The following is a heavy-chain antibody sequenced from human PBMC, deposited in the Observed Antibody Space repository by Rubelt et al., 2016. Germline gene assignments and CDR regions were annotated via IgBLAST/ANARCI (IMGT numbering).Heavy chain of an antibody. Sequence: RGGSLRLSCAVSGFSFSSYAMHWVRQAPGKGLEYVSGISSNGGSTYHADSVKGRFTISRDNAKNSLYLQMNSLRVDDTAVYYCARDRAFNSFDYWGQGTLVTVSS. CDR3: ARDRAFNSFDY. V-gene: IGHV3-64*02. J-gene: IGHJ4*02. CDR1: GFSFSSYA. CDR2: ISSNGGST. D-gene: IGHD3-10*01.